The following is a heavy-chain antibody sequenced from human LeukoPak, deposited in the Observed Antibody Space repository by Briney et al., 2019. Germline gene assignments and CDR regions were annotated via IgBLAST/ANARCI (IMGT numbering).Heavy chain of an antibody. CDR2: MNPNSGNT. V-gene: IGHV1-8*03. Sequence: GASVKVSCKASGYTFTSYDINWVRLATGHGLEWMGWMNPNSGNTGYAQKFQGRVTITRNTSISTAYMELSSLRSEDTAVYYCARGPTRYYYYYMDVWGKGTTVTVSS. CDR3: ARGPTRYYYYYMDV. CDR1: GYTFTSYD. J-gene: IGHJ6*03.